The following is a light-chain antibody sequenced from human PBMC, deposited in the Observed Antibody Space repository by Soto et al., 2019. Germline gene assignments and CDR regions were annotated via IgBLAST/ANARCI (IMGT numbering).Light chain of an antibody. V-gene: IGKV3-20*01. CDR1: RSVSSRY. J-gene: IGKJ2*01. CDR2: GAS. Sequence: EIVLTQSPGTLSLSSGEGATLSCRASRSVSSRYLAWYQQKPGQAPRLLIYGASSRATGIPDRFSGSGSGTDFTLTISRLEPEDFAVYHCHQYGYSPNTFGQGTKLEIK. CDR3: HQYGYSPNT.